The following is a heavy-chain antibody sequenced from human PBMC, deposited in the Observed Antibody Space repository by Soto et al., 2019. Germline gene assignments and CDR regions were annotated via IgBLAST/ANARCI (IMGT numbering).Heavy chain of an antibody. J-gene: IGHJ5*02. D-gene: IGHD1-1*01. Sequence: ASETLSLTCTGSCGSIHGYYWTWSRQAPGRELEWIGYMYYTGDTNYNPSLKSRVSISIDKSKNLFSLNLTSVTAADTAIYYCARLVTGEAAGTFWFDPWGQGTQVTVSS. V-gene: IGHV4-59*01. CDR2: MYYTGDT. CDR3: ARLVTGEAAGTFWFDP. CDR1: CGSIHGYY.